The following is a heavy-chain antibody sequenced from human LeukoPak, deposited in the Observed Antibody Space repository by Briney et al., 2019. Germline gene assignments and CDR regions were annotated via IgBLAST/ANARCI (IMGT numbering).Heavy chain of an antibody. Sequence: SETLSLTCTVSGGSISSYYWSWIRQPPGKGLEWIGYIYYSGSTNYNPSLKSRVTISVDTSKNQFSLKLSSVTAADTAVYYCARDHGSWYSGYWGQGTLVTVSS. V-gene: IGHV4-59*01. D-gene: IGHD6-13*01. J-gene: IGHJ4*02. CDR1: GGSISSYY. CDR3: ARDHGSWYSGY. CDR2: IYYSGST.